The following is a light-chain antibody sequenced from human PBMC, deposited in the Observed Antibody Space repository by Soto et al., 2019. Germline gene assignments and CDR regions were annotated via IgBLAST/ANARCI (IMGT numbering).Light chain of an antibody. CDR1: QSVLYSSSNKNY. CDR2: WAS. V-gene: IGKV4-1*01. Sequence: DIVMTQSPDSLAVSLGERATINCKSSQSVLYSSSNKNYLTWYQQKPGQPPKLLIYWASTREPGVPDRFSGSGSGTDFTLTISSLQAEDVAVYYCQQYYSTPFTFGQGTKLEIK. CDR3: QQYYSTPFT. J-gene: IGKJ2*01.